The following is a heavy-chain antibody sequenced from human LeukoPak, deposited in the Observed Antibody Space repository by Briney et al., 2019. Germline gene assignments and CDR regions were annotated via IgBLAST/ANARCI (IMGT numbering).Heavy chain of an antibody. CDR1: GFTFSSYA. CDR3: ATPYDYDFWSGYSSFDY. V-gene: IGHV3-23*01. Sequence: GGSLRLSCAACGFTFSSYAMSWVRQPPGKGLEWVSAISGSGGSTYYADSVKGRFTISRDNSKNTLYLQMNSLRAEDTAVYYCATPYDYDFWSGYSSFDYWGQGTLVTVSS. J-gene: IGHJ4*02. D-gene: IGHD3-3*01. CDR2: ISGSGGST.